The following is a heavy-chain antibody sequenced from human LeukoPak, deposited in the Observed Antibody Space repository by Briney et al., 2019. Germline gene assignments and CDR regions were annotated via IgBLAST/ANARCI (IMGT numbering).Heavy chain of an antibody. J-gene: IGHJ5*02. V-gene: IGHV1-18*01. CDR1: GYTFTSYG. D-gene: IGHD4-23*01. CDR3: ARTPSLGVVTPDDSFDP. Sequence: ASVKVSCKASGYTFTSYGISWVRQAPGQGLEWMGWISAYNGNTNYAQKLQGRVTMTTDTSTSTAYMELRSLRSDDTAVYYCARTPSLGVVTPDDSFDPWGQGTLVTVSS. CDR2: ISAYNGNT.